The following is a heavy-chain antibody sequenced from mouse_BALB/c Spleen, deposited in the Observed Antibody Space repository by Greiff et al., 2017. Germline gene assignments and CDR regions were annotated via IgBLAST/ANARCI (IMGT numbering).Heavy chain of an antibody. Sequence: EVKVEESGPGLVKPSQSLSLTCTFTGYSITSDYAWNWIRQFPGNKLEWMGYISYSGSTSYNPSLKSRISITRDTSKNQFFLQLNSVTTEDTATYYCARGRAKGNPFYAMDYWGQGTSVTVSS. V-gene: IGHV3-2*02. D-gene: IGHD2-1*01. CDR2: ISYSGST. CDR1: GYSITSDYA. CDR3: ARGRAKGNPFYAMDY. J-gene: IGHJ4*01.